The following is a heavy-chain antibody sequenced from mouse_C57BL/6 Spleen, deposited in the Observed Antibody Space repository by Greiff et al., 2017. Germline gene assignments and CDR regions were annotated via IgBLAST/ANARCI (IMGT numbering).Heavy chain of an antibody. V-gene: IGHV1-64*01. Sequence: QVQLQQPGAELVKPGASVKLSCKASGYTFTSYWMHWVKQRPGQGLEWIGMIHPNSGSTNYNEKFKSKATLTVDKSSSTAYMQLSSLTSDDSAVYYCARWVPYGSSYVNAMDYWGQGTSVTVSS. CDR2: IHPNSGST. CDR3: ARWVPYGSSYVNAMDY. CDR1: GYTFTSYW. D-gene: IGHD1-1*01. J-gene: IGHJ4*01.